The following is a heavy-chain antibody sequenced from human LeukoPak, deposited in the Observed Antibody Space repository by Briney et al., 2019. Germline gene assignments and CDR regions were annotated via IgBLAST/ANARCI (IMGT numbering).Heavy chain of an antibody. Sequence: GGSLRLSCAASGFTFSSYSMNWVRQAPGKGLEWVSSISSSSSYIYYADSVKGRFTISRDNAKNSLYLQMNSLRAEDTAVYYCARSKTTYYDILTGYWTEGGILFWFDPWGQGTLVTVSS. D-gene: IGHD3-9*01. J-gene: IGHJ5*02. CDR3: ARSKTTYYDILTGYWTEGGILFWFDP. V-gene: IGHV3-21*01. CDR2: ISSSSSYI. CDR1: GFTFSSYS.